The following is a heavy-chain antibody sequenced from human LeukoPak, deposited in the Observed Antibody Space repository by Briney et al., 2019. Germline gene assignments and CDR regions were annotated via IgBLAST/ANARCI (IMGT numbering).Heavy chain of an antibody. J-gene: IGHJ6*02. CDR3: ARAKAGPYDSSVGHV. Sequence: GASVKVSCKASGGTFSSYAISWVRQAPGQGLEWMGRIIPILGIANYAQKFQGRVTITGDKSTSTAYMELSSLRSEDTAVYYCARAKAGPYDSSVGHVWGQGTTVTVSS. D-gene: IGHD3-22*01. CDR1: GGTFSSYA. CDR2: IIPILGIA. V-gene: IGHV1-69*04.